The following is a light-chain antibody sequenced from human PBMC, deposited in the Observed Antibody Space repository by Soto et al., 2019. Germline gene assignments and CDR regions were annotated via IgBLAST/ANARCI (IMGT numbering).Light chain of an antibody. Sequence: DIQMTQSPSSVSASVGDRVTITCRASQGISSWLVWYQQKPGKAPKLLIHTASILQSGVPSRFSGSGFGTNFSLTISSLQPDDFATYFCQQADSLPRTFGPGTTVDV. CDR1: QGISSW. CDR3: QQADSLPRT. V-gene: IGKV1-12*01. J-gene: IGKJ3*01. CDR2: TAS.